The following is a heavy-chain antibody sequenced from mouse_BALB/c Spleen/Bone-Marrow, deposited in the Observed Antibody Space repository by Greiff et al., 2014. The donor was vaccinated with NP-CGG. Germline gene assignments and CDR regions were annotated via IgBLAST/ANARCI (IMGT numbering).Heavy chain of an antibody. D-gene: IGHD2-4*01. V-gene: IGHV2-6-7*01. CDR2: IWGDGST. CDR3: ARALYDYDDLYCAMDY. J-gene: IGHJ4*01. CDR1: GFSLTGYG. Sequence: VQVVESGPGLVAPSQSLSITCTVSGFSLTGYGVNWVRQPPGKGLEWLGMIWGDGSTDYNSALKSRLSISKDNSKSQVFLKMNRLQTDDTARYYCARALYDYDDLYCAMDYWGQGTSVTVSS.